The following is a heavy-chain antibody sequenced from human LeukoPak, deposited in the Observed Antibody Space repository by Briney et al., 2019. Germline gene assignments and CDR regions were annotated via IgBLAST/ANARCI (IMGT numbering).Heavy chain of an antibody. D-gene: IGHD2/OR15-2a*01. J-gene: IGHJ3*02. CDR1: GXTFNTYS. CDR2: IRTSDPLI. Sequence: GGSLRLSWVASGXTFNTYSVNWVRQAPGKGLEWISYIRTSDPLIWYADSVKGRFTISTDLAKNSLFLQMSSLRDEDTAVYYCARDFRFAFDIWGHGTMVTVSS. CDR3: ARDFRFAFDI. V-gene: IGHV3-48*02.